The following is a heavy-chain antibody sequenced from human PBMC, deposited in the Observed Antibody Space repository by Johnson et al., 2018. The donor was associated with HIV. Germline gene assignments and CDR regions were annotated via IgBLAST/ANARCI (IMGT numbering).Heavy chain of an antibody. CDR1: GFTFSSYA. J-gene: IGHJ3*02. Sequence: VQLLESGGGVVQPGRSLRLSCAASGFTFSSYAMHWVRQAPGKGLEWVAVISYDGSNKYYADSVKGRFTISRDNSKNTLYLQMNSLRAEDTAVYYCATGVGIDAFDIWGQGTMVTVSS. D-gene: IGHD2-21*01. CDR3: ATGVGIDAFDI. V-gene: IGHV3-30*04. CDR2: ISYDGSNK.